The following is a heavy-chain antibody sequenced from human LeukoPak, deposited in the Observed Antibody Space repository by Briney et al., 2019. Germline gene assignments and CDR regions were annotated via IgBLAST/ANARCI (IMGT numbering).Heavy chain of an antibody. D-gene: IGHD5-18*01. Sequence: PGGSLRLSCAASGFTFSDYYMSWIRQAPGKGLEWVSYISSSGSTIYYADSVKGRFTISRDNAKNSLYLQMNSLRAEDTAVYYCARTLDPGYSYGFDFDYWGQGTLVTVSS. CDR2: ISSSGSTI. CDR1: GFTFSDYY. CDR3: ARTLDPGYSYGFDFDY. V-gene: IGHV3-11*01. J-gene: IGHJ4*02.